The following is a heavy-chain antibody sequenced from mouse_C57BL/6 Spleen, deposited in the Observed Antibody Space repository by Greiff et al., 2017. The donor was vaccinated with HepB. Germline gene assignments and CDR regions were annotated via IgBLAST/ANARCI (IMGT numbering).Heavy chain of an antibody. CDR1: GYTFTSYT. CDR3: ARIRYRLYYAMDY. Sequence: VQLQESGAELARPGASVKMSCKASGYTFTSYTMHWVKQRPGQGLEWIGYINPSSGYTKYNQKFKDKATVTADKSSSTAYMQLSSLTSEDSAVYYCARIRYRLYYAMDYWGQGTSVTVSS. V-gene: IGHV1-4*01. D-gene: IGHD1-1*01. CDR2: INPSSGYT. J-gene: IGHJ4*01.